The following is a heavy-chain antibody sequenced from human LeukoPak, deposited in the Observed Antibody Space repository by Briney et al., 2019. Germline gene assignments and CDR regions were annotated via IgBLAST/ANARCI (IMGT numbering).Heavy chain of an antibody. J-gene: IGHJ4*02. CDR3: ARGGSSGDFWSGYAPAYYFDY. CDR1: GGSMSSSSYY. D-gene: IGHD3-3*01. CDR2: IDHGGSI. V-gene: IGHV4-39*07. Sequence: SETLSLTCTVSGGSMSSSSYYWGWIRQPPGKGLEWIGEIDHGGSINYNPSLKSRVTMSVDTSKNQFSLKLTGVTAADTAVYYCARGGSSGDFWSGYAPAYYFDYWGQGSLVAVSS.